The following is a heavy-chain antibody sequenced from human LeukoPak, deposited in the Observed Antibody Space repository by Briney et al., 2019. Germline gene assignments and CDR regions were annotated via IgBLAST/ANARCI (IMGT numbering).Heavy chain of an antibody. CDR3: AKEVIRYCSGGSCYLGYFDY. Sequence: GGSLRLSCAASGFTFSSYSMNWVRQAPGKGLEWVSGISWNSGSIGYADSVKGRFTISRDNAKNSLYLQMNSLRAEDTALYYCAKEVIRYCSGGSCYLGYFDYWGQGTLVTVSS. CDR1: GFTFSSYS. V-gene: IGHV3-9*01. CDR2: ISWNSGSI. D-gene: IGHD2-15*01. J-gene: IGHJ4*02.